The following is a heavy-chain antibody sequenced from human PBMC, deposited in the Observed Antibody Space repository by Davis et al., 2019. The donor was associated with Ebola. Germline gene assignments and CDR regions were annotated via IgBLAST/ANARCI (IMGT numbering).Heavy chain of an antibody. CDR1: GGSISSYY. CDR3: ARDRVDTAMVVRDY. V-gene: IGHV4-4*07. CDR2: IYTSVST. J-gene: IGHJ4*02. D-gene: IGHD5-18*01. Sequence: SETLSLTCTVSGGSISSYYWSWIRQPAGKGLEWIGRIYTSVSTNYNPSLKSRVTMSVDTSKNQFSLKLSSVTAADTDVYYCARDRVDTAMVVRDYWGQGTLVTVSS.